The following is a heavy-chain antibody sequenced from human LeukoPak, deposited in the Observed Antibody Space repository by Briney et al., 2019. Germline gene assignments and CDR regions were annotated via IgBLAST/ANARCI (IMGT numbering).Heavy chain of an antibody. CDR2: INHSGST. CDR1: GGSFSGYY. J-gene: IGHJ4*02. Sequence: SETLSLTCAVYGGSFSGYYWSWIRQPPGKGLEWIGEINHSGSTNYNPSLKSRVAMSVDTSKNQFSLNLTSVTAADTAVYYCAREGKLTGYFGGLGFNYWGQGTLVTVSS. CDR3: AREGKLTGYFGGLGFNY. V-gene: IGHV4-34*01. D-gene: IGHD3-22*01.